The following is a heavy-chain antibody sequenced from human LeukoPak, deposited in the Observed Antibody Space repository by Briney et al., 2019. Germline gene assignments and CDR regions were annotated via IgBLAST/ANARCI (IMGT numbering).Heavy chain of an antibody. Sequence: GSLRLSCEASGFAFSIYRMNWVRQSPGKGLEWLGEISHSGATTYNPSLKSRVTISVDTSKNQFSLKLQSVTAADTGVYYCARGLVWRFLFDSRRDSFDIWGQGTTITVSS. J-gene: IGHJ3*02. D-gene: IGHD3-16*01. V-gene: IGHV4-34*01. CDR1: GFAFSIYR. CDR2: ISHSGAT. CDR3: ARGLVWRFLFDSRRDSFDI.